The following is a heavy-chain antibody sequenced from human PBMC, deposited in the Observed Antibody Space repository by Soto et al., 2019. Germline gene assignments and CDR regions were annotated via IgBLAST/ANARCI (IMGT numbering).Heavy chain of an antibody. V-gene: IGHV1-69*13. CDR3: ARCLRYCTNGVCYFDAFDI. CDR1: GGTFSSYA. Sequence: SVKVSCKASGGTFSSYAISWVRQAPGQGLEWMGGIIPIFGTANYAQKFQGRVTITADESTSTAYMELSSLRSEDTAVYYCARCLRYCTNGVCYFDAFDIWGQGTMVTVSS. J-gene: IGHJ3*02. D-gene: IGHD2-8*01. CDR2: IIPIFGTA.